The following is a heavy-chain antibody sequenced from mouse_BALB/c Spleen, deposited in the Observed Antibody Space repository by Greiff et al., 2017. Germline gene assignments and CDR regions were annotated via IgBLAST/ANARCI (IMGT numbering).Heavy chain of an antibody. Sequence: EVQLVESGGGLVQPGGSRKLSCAASGFTFSSFGMHWVRQAPEKGLEWVAYISSGSSTIYYADTVKGRFTISRDNPKNTLFLQMTSLRSEDTAMYYCAREKYGNQAWFACWGQGTLVTVSA. CDR3: AREKYGNQAWFAC. CDR2: ISSGSSTI. CDR1: GFTFSSFG. J-gene: IGHJ3*01. D-gene: IGHD2-10*02. V-gene: IGHV5-17*02.